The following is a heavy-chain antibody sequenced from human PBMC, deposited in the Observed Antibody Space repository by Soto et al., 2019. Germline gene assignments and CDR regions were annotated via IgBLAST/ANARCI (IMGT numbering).Heavy chain of an antibody. CDR3: ARKGNQGYCTNGVCSYGMDV. D-gene: IGHD2-8*01. J-gene: IGHJ6*02. CDR1: GYTFTGYY. Sequence: ASVKVSCKASGYTFTGYYMHWVRQAPGQGLEWMGWINPNSGGTNYAQKFQGWVTMTRDTSISTAYMELSRLRSDDTAVYYCARKGNQGYCTNGVCSYGMDVWGQGTTVTSP. CDR2: INPNSGGT. V-gene: IGHV1-2*04.